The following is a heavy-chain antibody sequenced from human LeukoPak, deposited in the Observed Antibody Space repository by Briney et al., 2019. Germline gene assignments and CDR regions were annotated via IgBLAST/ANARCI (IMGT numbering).Heavy chain of an antibody. CDR3: ARDEYGDYVGYFDY. D-gene: IGHD4-17*01. CDR2: ISSSSSYI. CDR1: GFTFSSYS. V-gene: IGHV3-21*01. J-gene: IGHJ4*02. Sequence: GGSLRLSCAASGFTFSSYSMNWVRQAPGKGLEWVSSISSSSSYIYYADSVKGRFTISRDNAKNSLYLQMNSLRAEDTAVYYCARDEYGDYVGYFDYWGQGTLVTVSS.